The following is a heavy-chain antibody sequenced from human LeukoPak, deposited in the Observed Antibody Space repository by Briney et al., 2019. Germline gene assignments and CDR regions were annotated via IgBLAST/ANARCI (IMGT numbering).Heavy chain of an antibody. V-gene: IGHV4-59*01. CDR2: IYSSGST. CDR1: GGSISSYY. D-gene: IGHD6-13*01. Sequence: SETLSLTCTVSGGSISSYYWSWIRQPPGKGLEWIGYIYSSGSTNYNPSLKSRVTISVDTSKNQFSLKLSSVTAADTAVYYCARDSAAGTPFDYWDQGTLVTVSS. J-gene: IGHJ4*02. CDR3: ARDSAAGTPFDY.